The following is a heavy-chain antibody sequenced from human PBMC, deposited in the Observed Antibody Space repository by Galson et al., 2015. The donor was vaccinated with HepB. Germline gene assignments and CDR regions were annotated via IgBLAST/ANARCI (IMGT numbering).Heavy chain of an antibody. Sequence: SVKVSCKASGYTFTSYYMHWVRQAPGQGLEWMGIINPSGGSTSYAQKFQGRVTMTRGTSTSTVYMELSSLRSEDTAVYYCAREISYYDILTGYVYGMDVWGQGTTVTVSS. J-gene: IGHJ6*02. V-gene: IGHV1-46*01. CDR3: AREISYYDILTGYVYGMDV. CDR1: GYTFTSYY. CDR2: INPSGGST. D-gene: IGHD3-9*01.